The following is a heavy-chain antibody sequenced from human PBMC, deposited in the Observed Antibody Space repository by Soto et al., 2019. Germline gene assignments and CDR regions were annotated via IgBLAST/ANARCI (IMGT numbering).Heavy chain of an antibody. V-gene: IGHV3-21*01. CDR2: ISSSSSYI. J-gene: IGHJ4*02. CDR1: GFTFSSYS. CDR3: ARDRGPVTREFDY. Sequence: PGGSLRLSCAASGFTFSSYSMNWVRQAPGKGLEWVSSISSSSSYIYYADSVKGRFTISRDNAKNSLYLQMNSLRAEDTAVYYCARDRGPVTREFDYWGQGTLVTVSS. D-gene: IGHD2-21*02.